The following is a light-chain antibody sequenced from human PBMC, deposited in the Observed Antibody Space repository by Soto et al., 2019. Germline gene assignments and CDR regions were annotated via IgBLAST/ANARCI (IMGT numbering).Light chain of an antibody. CDR3: SSYTSSSPLV. CDR2: DVS. CDR1: SSDVGGYNY. J-gene: IGLJ2*01. Sequence: QSVLTQPASVSGSPGQSITISWTGTSSDVGGYNYVSWYQQHPGKAPKLMIYDVSNRPSGVSNRFSGSKSGNTASLTISGLQAEDEADYYCSSYTSSSPLVFGGGTKLTVL. V-gene: IGLV2-14*01.